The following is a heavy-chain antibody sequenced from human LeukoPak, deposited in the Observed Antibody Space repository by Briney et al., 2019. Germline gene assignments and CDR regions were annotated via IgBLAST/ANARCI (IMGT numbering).Heavy chain of an antibody. CDR1: GYTFTGYY. D-gene: IGHD6-13*01. CDR3: ARAKLYSSSWYDY. V-gene: IGHV1-2*02. J-gene: IGHJ4*02. Sequence: RASVKVSCKASGYTFTGYYMHWVRQAPGQGLEWMGWINPNSGGTNYAQKFQGRVTMTRDTSISTAYMELSRLRSDDTAVYYCARAKLYSSSWYDYWGQGTLVTVSS. CDR2: INPNSGGT.